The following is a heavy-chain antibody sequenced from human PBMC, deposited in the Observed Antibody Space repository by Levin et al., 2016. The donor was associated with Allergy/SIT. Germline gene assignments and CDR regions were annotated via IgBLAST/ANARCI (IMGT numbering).Heavy chain of an antibody. D-gene: IGHD6-19*01. V-gene: IGHV3-23*01. Sequence: GESLKISCAASGFTFSSYAMSWVRQAPGKGLEWVSAISGSGGSTYYADSVKGRFTISRDNSKNTLYLQMNSLRAEDTAVYYCAGDLPGAGWSAADYFDPWGQGTLVTVSS. CDR1: GFTFSSYA. CDR3: AGDLPGAGWSAADYFDP. CDR2: ISGSGGST. J-gene: IGHJ5*02.